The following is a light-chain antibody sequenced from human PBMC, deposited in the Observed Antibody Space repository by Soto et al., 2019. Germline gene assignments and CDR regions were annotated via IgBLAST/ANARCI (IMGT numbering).Light chain of an antibody. CDR1: ESVDRH. CDR2: DTA. CDR3: QHYNNWPHT. Sequence: RVMTQSPATLSVSPGEIVTLACRAIESVDRHLDWYQQKAGQAPRLLIYDTAIRATGVSVRFSGSGSGTEFTLTISSLQSEDSAVYYCQHYNNWPHTFGQGTNLEI. V-gene: IGKV3-15*01. J-gene: IGKJ2*01.